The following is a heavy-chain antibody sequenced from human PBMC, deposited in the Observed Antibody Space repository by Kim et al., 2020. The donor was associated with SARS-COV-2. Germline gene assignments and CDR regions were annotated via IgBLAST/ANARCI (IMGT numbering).Heavy chain of an antibody. V-gene: IGHV5-51*01. D-gene: IGHD1-1*01. Sequence: GESLKISCKGSGYSFPTYWIAWVRQMPGKGLEWMGIIYPGDSDTRYSPSFQGQVTISADKSISTAYLQWSSLKASDTAMYYCARPAGRQLDDAFDIWGQGTMVTVSS. J-gene: IGHJ3*02. CDR2: IYPGDSDT. CDR3: ARPAGRQLDDAFDI. CDR1: GYSFPTYW.